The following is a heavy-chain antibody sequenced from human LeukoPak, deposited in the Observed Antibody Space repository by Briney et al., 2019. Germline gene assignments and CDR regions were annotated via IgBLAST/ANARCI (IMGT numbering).Heavy chain of an antibody. V-gene: IGHV4-30-2*01. J-gene: IGHJ5*02. Sequence: SETLSLTCAVSGGSITNYSWSWIRQPPGKGLEWIGYIYHSGSTYYSPSLKSRVTISVDRSKNQFSLKLSSVTAADTAVYYCARDQYCSSTSCIWFDPWGQGTLVTVSS. CDR3: ARDQYCSSTSCIWFDP. CDR1: GGSITNYS. CDR2: IYHSGST. D-gene: IGHD2-2*01.